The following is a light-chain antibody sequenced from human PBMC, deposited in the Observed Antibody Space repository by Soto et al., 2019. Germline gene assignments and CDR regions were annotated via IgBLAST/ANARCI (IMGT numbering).Light chain of an antibody. CDR2: GVS. V-gene: IGLV2-8*01. CDR3: SSYAGSSSFDV. J-gene: IGLJ1*01. Sequence: QSVLTQPPSAPGSPGQSVTISCTGTNSDVGGYNYVSRYQQHPGKAPKLMIYGVSKRPSGVPDRFSGSKSGNTASLTVSGLQAEDEADYYCSSYAGSSSFDVFGTGTKSPS. CDR1: NSDVGGYNY.